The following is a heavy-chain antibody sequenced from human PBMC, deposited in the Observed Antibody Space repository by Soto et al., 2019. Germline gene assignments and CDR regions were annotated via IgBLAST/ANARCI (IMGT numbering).Heavy chain of an antibody. CDR2: ISSNGGST. D-gene: IGHD3-22*01. Sequence: GGSLRLSCSASGFTFSSYAMHWVRQAPGKGLEYVSAISSNGGSTYYADSVKGRFTISRDNSKNTLYLQMSSLRAEDTAVHYCVKDEGYYDSSGPFDYWGQGTLVTVSS. CDR3: VKDEGYYDSSGPFDY. J-gene: IGHJ4*02. V-gene: IGHV3-64D*06. CDR1: GFTFSSYA.